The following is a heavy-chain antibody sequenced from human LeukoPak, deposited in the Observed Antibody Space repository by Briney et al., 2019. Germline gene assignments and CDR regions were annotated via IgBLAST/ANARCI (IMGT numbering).Heavy chain of an antibody. J-gene: IGHJ4*02. Sequence: SETLSLTCTVSGGSISSSSYYWGWIRQPPGKGLEWIGRIYYSGSTYYNPSLKSLVTISVDTTKNQFSLKLSSVTAADTAVYYCARPISSGSYSFDLGYWGQGTLVTVSS. CDR1: GGSISSSSYY. V-gene: IGHV4-39*01. CDR3: ARPISSGSYSFDLGY. D-gene: IGHD1-26*01. CDR2: IYYSGST.